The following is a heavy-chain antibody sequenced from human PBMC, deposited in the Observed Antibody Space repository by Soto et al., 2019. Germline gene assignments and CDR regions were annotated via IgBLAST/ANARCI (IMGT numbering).Heavy chain of an antibody. CDR1: GDSISSPKW. J-gene: IGHJ3*01. V-gene: IGHV4-4*02. CDR2: LLHGGTT. CDR3: AYSTGWYRHDV. D-gene: IGHD6-19*01. Sequence: QVQLQVSGPGLVKPSGTLSLTCAVSGDSISSPKWWTWLRQPPGKGLEWIGDLLHGGTTNYNPSLKSRVTLSVDTSQNQFSLNLTSVTAADTAIYYCAYSTGWYRHDVWGQGTSVTVSS.